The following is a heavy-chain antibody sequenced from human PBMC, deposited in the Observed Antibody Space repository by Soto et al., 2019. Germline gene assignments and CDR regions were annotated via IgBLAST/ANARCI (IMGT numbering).Heavy chain of an antibody. V-gene: IGHV1-3*01. CDR1: GYTFTAYP. CDR3: AWKDYYGAGSYYFDH. CDR2: INGANGDT. J-gene: IGHJ4*02. Sequence: QVQLVPSGAEVKKPGASVKVSCKASGYTFTAYPVHWVRQAPGQRLEWMGWINGANGDTGYSQKFQGRVTVTRDTSANTGYMELSSLTSEDTAVYYCAWKDYYGAGSYYFDHWGQGTLVTVSS. D-gene: IGHD3-10*01.